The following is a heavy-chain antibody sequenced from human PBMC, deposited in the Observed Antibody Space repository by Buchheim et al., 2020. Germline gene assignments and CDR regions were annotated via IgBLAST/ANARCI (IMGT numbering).Heavy chain of an antibody. V-gene: IGHV3-23*01. J-gene: IGHJ4*02. CDR3: AKLKDSSGWSVVLDY. CDR1: GFTFNRYA. CDR2: ISGSGGST. Sequence: EVQLLESGGGLVQPGGSLRLSCAASGFTFNRYAMSWVRQAPGKGLEWVSAISGSGGSTYYADSVQGRFTLPSDTSKNTLYLQMNSLRAEDTAVYYCAKLKDSSGWSVVLDYWGQGTL. D-gene: IGHD6-19*01.